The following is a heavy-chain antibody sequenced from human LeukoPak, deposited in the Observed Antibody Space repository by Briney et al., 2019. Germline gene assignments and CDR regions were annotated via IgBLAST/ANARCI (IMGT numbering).Heavy chain of an antibody. J-gene: IGHJ3*02. CDR1: GFRFRNYG. D-gene: IGHD4-17*01. CDR2: IWYDGSNK. CDR3: ARVGGDYLRRAFDI. V-gene: IGHV3-33*01. Sequence: PGGSLRLSCVTSGFRFRNYGMHWVRQAPGKGLEWVVVIWYDGSNKYYAESVKGRFTISRDNAKNSLYLQMNSLRAEDTAVYYCARVGGDYLRRAFDIWGQGTMVTVSS.